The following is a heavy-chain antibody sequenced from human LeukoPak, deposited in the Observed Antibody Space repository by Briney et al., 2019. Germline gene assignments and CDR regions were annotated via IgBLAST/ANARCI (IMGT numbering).Heavy chain of an antibody. D-gene: IGHD5-18*01. CDR2: INPNSGDT. CDR3: ARVSGYSYGYDY. Sequence: ASVKVSCKASGYTFTAYYIHWVRQALGQGLEWMGWINPNSGDTNFAQKFQGRVTMTRDTSISTAYMELSRLRSDDTAVYYCARVSGYSYGYDYWGQGTLVTVSS. CDR1: GYTFTAYY. J-gene: IGHJ4*02. V-gene: IGHV1-2*02.